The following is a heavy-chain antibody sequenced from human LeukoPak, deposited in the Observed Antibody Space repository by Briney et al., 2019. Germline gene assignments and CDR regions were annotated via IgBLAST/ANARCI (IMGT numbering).Heavy chain of an antibody. J-gene: IGHJ5*02. V-gene: IGHV4-61*01. CDR3: ARGRVRFDP. CDR1: GGSVNSGNYY. CDR2: IYYIGST. Sequence: SQTLSLTCTVSGGSVNSGNYYWSWIPQPPGKGLEWIGYIYYIGSTNYNPSPKSRVTISVDTSKNQFSLKLSSVTAADTAVYYCARGRVRFDPWGQGTLVTVSS. D-gene: IGHD3-10*01.